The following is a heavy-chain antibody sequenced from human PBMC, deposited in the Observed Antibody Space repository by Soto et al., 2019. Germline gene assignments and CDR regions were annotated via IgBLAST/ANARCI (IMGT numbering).Heavy chain of an antibody. J-gene: IGHJ6*02. D-gene: IGHD3-9*01. V-gene: IGHV4-59*01. CDR1: GGSISSYY. CDR2: IYYSGST. Sequence: QVQLQESGPGLVKPSETLSLTCTVSGGSISSYYWSWIRQPPGKGLEWIGYIYYSGSTNYNPSLKSRVTISEDTSKNQCSRKLSSVTAADTAVYYCARGGLGGPPDWYYYYGMDVWGQGTTVTVSS. CDR3: ARGGLGGPPDWYYYYGMDV.